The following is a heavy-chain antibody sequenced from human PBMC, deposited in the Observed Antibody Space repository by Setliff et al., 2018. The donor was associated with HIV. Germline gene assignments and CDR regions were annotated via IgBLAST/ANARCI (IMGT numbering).Heavy chain of an antibody. CDR1: GFTFSSYA. Sequence: GGSLRLSCAASGFTFSSYAMHWVRQAPGKGLEWVAVISYDGSNKYYADSVKGRFTISRDNSKNTLYLQMNSLRAEDTAVYYCAREGLVGVLTGYFDYWGQGTLVTVSS. D-gene: IGHD1-26*01. V-gene: IGHV3-30*01. CDR3: AREGLVGVLTGYFDY. CDR2: ISYDGSNK. J-gene: IGHJ4*02.